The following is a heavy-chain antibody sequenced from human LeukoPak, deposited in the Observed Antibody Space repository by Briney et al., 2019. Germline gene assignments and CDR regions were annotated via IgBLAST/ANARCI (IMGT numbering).Heavy chain of an antibody. CDR2: IFYSGST. Sequence: SETLSLTCTVSGGSISNYYWSWIRQPPGKGLEWIGYIFYSGSTNYNPSLKSRVTISVDTSKNQFSLQLTSVTAADTAVYYCARHPPRGTSGYPFDYWGQGTLVIVSS. V-gene: IGHV4-59*08. J-gene: IGHJ4*02. CDR3: ARHPPRGTSGYPFDY. CDR1: GGSISNYY. D-gene: IGHD3-22*01.